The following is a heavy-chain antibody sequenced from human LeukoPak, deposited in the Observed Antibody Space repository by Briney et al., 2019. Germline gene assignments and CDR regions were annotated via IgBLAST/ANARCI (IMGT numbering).Heavy chain of an antibody. J-gene: IGHJ6*03. D-gene: IGHD3-10*01. V-gene: IGHV4-39*07. CDR1: GGSISSGGYY. Sequence: SETLSLTCTVSGGSISSGGYYWGWIRQPPGTGLEWIVSMYYSGSTYYNPSLKSRVTISVDTSKTQVSLKLSSVTAADTAVYYCARVPGDSGSYSGDDYYYYYMDVWGKGTTVTVSS. CDR2: MYYSGST. CDR3: ARVPGDSGSYSGDDYYYYYMDV.